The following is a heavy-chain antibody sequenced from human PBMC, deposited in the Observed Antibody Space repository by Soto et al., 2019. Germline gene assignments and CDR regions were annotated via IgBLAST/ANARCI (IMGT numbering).Heavy chain of an antibody. Sequence: SETLSLTCAVSGGSISSSNWWSWVRQPPGKGLEWIGEIYHSGSTNYNPSLKSRVTISVDKSKNQFSLKLSSVTAADTAIYYCAKESPMVRGLIMVDYWGRGTLVTVSS. CDR2: IYHSGST. J-gene: IGHJ4*02. CDR1: GGSISSSNW. V-gene: IGHV4-4*02. D-gene: IGHD3-10*01. CDR3: AKESPMVRGLIMVDY.